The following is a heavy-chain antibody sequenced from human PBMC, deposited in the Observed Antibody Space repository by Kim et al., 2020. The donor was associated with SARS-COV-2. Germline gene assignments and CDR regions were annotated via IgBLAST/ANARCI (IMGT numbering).Heavy chain of an antibody. Sequence: RYSPSFQGQVTISPDKSISTAYLQWSSLKASDTAMYYCAGLTSLYYGMDVWGQGTTVTVSS. CDR3: AGLTSLYYGMDV. J-gene: IGHJ6*02. V-gene: IGHV5-51*01.